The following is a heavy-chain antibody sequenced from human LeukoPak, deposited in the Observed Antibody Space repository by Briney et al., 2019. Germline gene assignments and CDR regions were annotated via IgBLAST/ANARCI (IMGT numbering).Heavy chain of an antibody. CDR2: IIPILGIA. Sequence: SVKVSCKASGGTFSSYAISRVRQAPGQGLEWMGRIIPILGIANYAQKFQGRVTITADKSTSTAYMELSSLRSEDTAVYYCARDPGLFGVVIMPFDYWGQGTLVTVSS. D-gene: IGHD3-3*01. J-gene: IGHJ4*02. CDR3: ARDPGLFGVVIMPFDY. V-gene: IGHV1-69*04. CDR1: GGTFSSYA.